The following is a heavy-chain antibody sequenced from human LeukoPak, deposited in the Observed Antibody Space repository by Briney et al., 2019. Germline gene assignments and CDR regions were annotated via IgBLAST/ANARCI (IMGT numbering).Heavy chain of an antibody. CDR2: IYYSGST. D-gene: IGHD3-22*01. J-gene: IGHJ4*02. CDR1: GGSISSGGYY. Sequence: SETLSLTCTVSGGSISSGGYYWSWIRQHPGKGLEWIGYIYYSGSTYYNPSLKSRVTISVDTSKNQFSLKLSSVTAADTAVYYCREASVVVNYYFYYWGQGTLVTVSS. CDR3: REASVVVNYYFYY. V-gene: IGHV4-31*03.